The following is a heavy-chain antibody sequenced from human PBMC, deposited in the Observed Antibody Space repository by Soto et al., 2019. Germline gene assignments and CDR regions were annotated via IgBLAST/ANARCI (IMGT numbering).Heavy chain of an antibody. CDR3: ARAQYGGNSVSGY. D-gene: IGHD2-21*01. V-gene: IGHV3-23*01. CDR2: ITGGGTT. J-gene: IGHJ4*02. CDR1: GFPFNNYA. Sequence: HPGGSLRLSCAASGFPFNNYAMTWARQAPGKGLEWVSVITGGGTTYYTDSVKGRFTISRDNSKNTLFLQMNSLRVEDTALYYCARAQYGGNSVSGYWGQGTLVTVSS.